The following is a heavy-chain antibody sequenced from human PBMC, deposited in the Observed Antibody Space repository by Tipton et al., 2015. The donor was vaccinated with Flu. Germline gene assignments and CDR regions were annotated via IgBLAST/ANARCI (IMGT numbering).Heavy chain of an antibody. CDR1: GGSISSYY. Sequence: TLSLTCTVSGGSISSYYWSWIRQPPGKGLEWIGYIYYSGSTNYNPSLKSRVTISVDTSKNQFSLKLSSVTAADTAVYYCATSDSGSYYDNYWGQGALVTVSS. D-gene: IGHD1-26*01. V-gene: IGHV4-59*08. CDR3: ATSDSGSYYDNY. CDR2: IYYSGST. J-gene: IGHJ4*02.